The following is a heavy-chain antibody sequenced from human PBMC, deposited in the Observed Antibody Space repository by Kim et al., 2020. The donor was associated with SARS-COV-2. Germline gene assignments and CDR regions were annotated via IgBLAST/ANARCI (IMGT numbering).Heavy chain of an antibody. CDR2: ISYDGSNK. D-gene: IGHD6-19*01. CDR1: GFTFSSYA. J-gene: IGHJ4*02. CDR3: ARPPRSGSREPGY. Sequence: GGSLRLSCAASGFTFSSYAMHWVRQAPGKGLEWVAVISYDGSNKYYADSVKGRFTISRDNSKNTLYLQMNSLRAEDTAVYYCARPPRSGSREPGYWGQGTLVTVSS. V-gene: IGHV3-30-3*01.